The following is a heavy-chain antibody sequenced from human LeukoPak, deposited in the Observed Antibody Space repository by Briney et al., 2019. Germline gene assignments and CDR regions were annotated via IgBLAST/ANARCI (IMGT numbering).Heavy chain of an antibody. D-gene: IGHD6-13*01. CDR1: GGTFSSYA. V-gene: IGHV1-69*05. CDR2: IIPIFGTA. Sequence: SVKVSCKASGGTFSSYAISWVRQAPGQGLEWMGGIIPIFGTANYAQKFQGRVTITRDTSASTVYMELSSLISEDTAVYYCARKAWGSSRSDYWGQGTLVTVSP. J-gene: IGHJ4*02. CDR3: ARKAWGSSRSDY.